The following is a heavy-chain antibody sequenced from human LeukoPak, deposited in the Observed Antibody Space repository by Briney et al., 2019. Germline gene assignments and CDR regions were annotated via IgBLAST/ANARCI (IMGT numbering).Heavy chain of an antibody. CDR2: IYYSWST. CDR1: GGSISSGGYY. Sequence: SQTLSLTCTVSGGSISSGGYYWSWIRQHPGKGLEWIGYIYYSWSTYYNLSLKSRLTISVDTSKNQFSLKLSSVTAADTAVFYCARVSSGWYYFDYWGQGTLVTVSS. V-gene: IGHV4-31*03. D-gene: IGHD6-19*01. J-gene: IGHJ4*02. CDR3: ARVSSGWYYFDY.